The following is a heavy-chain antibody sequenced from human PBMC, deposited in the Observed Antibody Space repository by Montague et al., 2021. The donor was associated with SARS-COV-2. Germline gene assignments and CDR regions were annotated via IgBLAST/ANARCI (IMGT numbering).Heavy chain of an antibody. Sequence: SETLSLTCTVSIRSSTNYYSWISRHPGKGRVWFRSIYPGGKMIYNSSPNSRETIFIVKTENHFSLNLHTATAADTAVFYCARHSGSSEVSGLDYWGQGTLVTVSS. CDR2: IYPGGKM. D-gene: IGHD3-10*01. V-gene: IGHV4-39*01. CDR3: ARHSGSSEVSGLDY. CDR1: IRSSTNY. J-gene: IGHJ4*02.